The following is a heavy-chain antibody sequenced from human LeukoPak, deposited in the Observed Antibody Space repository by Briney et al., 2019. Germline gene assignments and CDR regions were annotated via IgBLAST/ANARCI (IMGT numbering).Heavy chain of an antibody. D-gene: IGHD5-24*01. CDR3: ATPGGGYNQDYFDY. Sequence: GASVKVSCKASGYTFTGYYMHWVRQAPGQGLEWMGWINPNSGGTNYAQKFQGRVTMTRDTSISTAYMELSRLRSDDTAVYYCATPGGGYNQDYFDYWGQGTLVTVSS. V-gene: IGHV1-2*02. CDR2: INPNSGGT. CDR1: GYTFTGYY. J-gene: IGHJ4*02.